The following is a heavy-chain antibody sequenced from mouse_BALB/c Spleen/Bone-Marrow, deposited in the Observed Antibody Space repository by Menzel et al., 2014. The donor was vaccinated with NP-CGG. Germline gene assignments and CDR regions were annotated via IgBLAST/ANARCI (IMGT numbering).Heavy chain of an antibody. CDR1: GFDFSRYW. J-gene: IGHJ2*01. CDR2: INPDSRTI. CDR3: ARPDYYGYLNY. V-gene: IGHV4-1*02. Sequence: EVMLVESGGGLVQPGGSLKLSCAASGFDFSRYWMSWVRQAPGKGLEWIGEINPDSRTINYSPSLKYKFIISRDNAKNTLYLRLNKVRSEDTALYYCARPDYYGYLNYWGQGTTLTVSS. D-gene: IGHD1-1*01.